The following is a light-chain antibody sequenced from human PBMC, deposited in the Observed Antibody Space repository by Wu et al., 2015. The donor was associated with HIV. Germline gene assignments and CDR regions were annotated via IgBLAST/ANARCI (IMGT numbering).Light chain of an antibody. Sequence: EIVLTQSPGTLSLSAGERATLFCRASQSVASNYLAWYQLRPGQAPRLLIYGASSRPTGIPDRFSGSGSGTDFILTISRLEPEDFAVYFCQQYVDSPYTFGQGTKLXIK. CDR3: QQYVDSPYT. CDR1: QSVASNY. V-gene: IGKV3-20*01. CDR2: GAS. J-gene: IGKJ2*01.